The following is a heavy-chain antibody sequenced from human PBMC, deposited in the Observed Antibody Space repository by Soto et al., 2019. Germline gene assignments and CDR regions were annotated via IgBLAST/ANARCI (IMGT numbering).Heavy chain of an antibody. Sequence: GSLRLSCAASGFTFNSYAMSWVRHAPGKGLEWVSAISGSGGSTYYADSVKGRFTISRDNSKNTLYLQMNSLRAEDTAVYYCARDSSGYYGYWAQGTLVTVSS. V-gene: IGHV3-23*01. D-gene: IGHD3-22*01. CDR1: GFTFNSYA. CDR2: ISGSGGST. CDR3: ARDSSGYYGY. J-gene: IGHJ4*02.